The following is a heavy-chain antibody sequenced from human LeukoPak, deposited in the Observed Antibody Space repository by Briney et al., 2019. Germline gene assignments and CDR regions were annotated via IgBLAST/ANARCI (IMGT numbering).Heavy chain of an antibody. CDR2: FDPEDGET. V-gene: IGHV1-24*01. J-gene: IGHJ5*02. CDR3: ATTPDYDILTGYKT. Sequence: ASVKVSCKVSGYTLTELSMHWVRQAPGKGLEWMGGFDPEDGETIYAQKFQGRVTMTEDTSTDTAYMELSSLRPEDTAVYYCATTPDYDILTGYKTWGQGTLVTVSS. D-gene: IGHD3-9*01. CDR1: GYTLTELS.